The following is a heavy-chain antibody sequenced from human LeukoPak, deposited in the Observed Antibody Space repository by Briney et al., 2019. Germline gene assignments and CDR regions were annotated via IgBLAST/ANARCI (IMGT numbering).Heavy chain of an antibody. CDR3: AKAYGDYKSWLGGSFDL. J-gene: IGHJ2*01. D-gene: IGHD4-17*01. CDR2: ISWNSGSI. V-gene: IGHV3-9*01. Sequence: PGRSLRLSCAASGFTFDDYAMHWVRQAPGKGLEWVSGISWNSGSIGYADSVKGRFTISRDNAKNSLYLQMNSLRAEDTALYYCAKAYGDYKSWLGGSFDLWGRGTLVTVSS. CDR1: GFTFDDYA.